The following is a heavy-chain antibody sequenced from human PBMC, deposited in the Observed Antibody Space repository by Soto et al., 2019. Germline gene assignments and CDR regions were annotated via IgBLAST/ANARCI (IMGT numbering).Heavy chain of an antibody. J-gene: IGHJ4*02. CDR2: IDPSDSYT. CDR3: ARLPGQWLPHFDY. V-gene: IGHV5-10-1*01. CDR1: GYSFTSYW. Sequence: HGESLKISCKGSGYSFTSYWISWVRQMPGKGLEWMGRIDPSDSYTNYSPSFQGHVTISADKSISTAYLQWSSLKASDTAMYYCARLPGQWLPHFDYWGQGTLVTVSS. D-gene: IGHD6-19*01.